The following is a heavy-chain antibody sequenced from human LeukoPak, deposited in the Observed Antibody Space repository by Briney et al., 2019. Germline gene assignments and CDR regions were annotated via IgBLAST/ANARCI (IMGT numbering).Heavy chain of an antibody. CDR1: GFTFSSYS. CDR3: ARVSGSRGCFDY. J-gene: IGHJ4*02. CDR2: ISSTSYI. D-gene: IGHD2-15*01. Sequence: GGSLRLSCAASGFTFSSYSTNWVRQAPGKGLEWVSSISSTSYIYYADSVKGRFTISRDNSRNSLYLQMNSLRAEDTAVYYCARVSGSRGCFDYWGQGTLVTVSS. V-gene: IGHV3-21*06.